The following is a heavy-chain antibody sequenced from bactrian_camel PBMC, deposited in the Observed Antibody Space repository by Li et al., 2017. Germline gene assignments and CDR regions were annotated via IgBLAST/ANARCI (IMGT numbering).Heavy chain of an antibody. Sequence: HVQLVESGGDSVQPGGSLTLSCAASGFTFSEYYMSWVRQAPGKDLEWLASIYADGSRNDYRSSVKGRFTISRDNAKNTVDLQMNSLKPEDTARYYCAKGVFAHADGTGHRIRGQGTQVTVS. CDR1: GFTFSEYY. CDR2: IYADGSRN. D-gene: IGHD3*01. J-gene: IGHJ4*01. V-gene: IGHV3S5*01.